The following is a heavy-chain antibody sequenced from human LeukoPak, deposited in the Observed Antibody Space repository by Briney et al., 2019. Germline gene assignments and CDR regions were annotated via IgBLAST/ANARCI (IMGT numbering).Heavy chain of an antibody. V-gene: IGHV3-74*01. CDR3: ARDRYYVPDY. Sequence: PGGSLRCSCAAAGFSFSSSWLHWFRQGPGRGLVWVSRITSDGKTTIYADSVKGRFSIARDNSKNTLYLQMNSLRADDTAVYYCARDRYYVPDYWGQGTLVTVSS. J-gene: IGHJ4*02. D-gene: IGHD3-10*02. CDR2: ITSDGKTT. CDR1: GFSFSSSW.